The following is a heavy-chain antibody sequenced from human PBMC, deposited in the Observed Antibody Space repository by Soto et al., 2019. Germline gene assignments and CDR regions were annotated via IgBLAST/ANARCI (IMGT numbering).Heavy chain of an antibody. Sequence: QVQLVESGGGVVQPGRSLRLTCAASGFTFSSNGMHWVRQAPGKGLEWVALVAYDGSKTYYGDYVRGRFTISRDNSENTLYLQMNSLRPEDTAVYYCARWVGGSMYDNSGKYDSWGQGTLVTVSS. CDR3: ARWVGGSMYDNSGKYDS. J-gene: IGHJ5*01. CDR2: VAYDGSKT. D-gene: IGHD3-22*01. V-gene: IGHV3-30*03. CDR1: GFTFSSNG.